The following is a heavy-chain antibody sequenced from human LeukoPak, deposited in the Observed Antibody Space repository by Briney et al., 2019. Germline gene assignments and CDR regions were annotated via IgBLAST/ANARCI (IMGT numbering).Heavy chain of an antibody. CDR3: ARDAGGYYFDY. V-gene: IGHV1-3*01. J-gene: IGHJ4*02. CDR2: INAGNGNT. CDR1: GYTFTSYA. Sequence: ASVKVPCKASGYTFTSYAMHWVRQAPGQRLEWMGWINAGNGNTKYSQKFQGRVTITRDTSASTAYMELSSLRSEDTAVYCCARDAGGYYFDYWGQGTLVTVSS.